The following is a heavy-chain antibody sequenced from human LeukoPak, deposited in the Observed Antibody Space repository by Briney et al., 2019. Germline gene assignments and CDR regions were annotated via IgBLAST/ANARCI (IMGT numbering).Heavy chain of an antibody. Sequence: SETLSLTCTVSGGSISSYYWSWIRQPAGKGLEWMGRIYTSGSNNYNPSLKSRFTMSVETSRKQFTLKLSSVTAADTAVYYCARDEPLIAAAGTGFDPWGQGTLVTVSS. CDR2: IYTSGSN. J-gene: IGHJ5*02. D-gene: IGHD6-13*01. V-gene: IGHV4-4*07. CDR1: GGSISSYY. CDR3: ARDEPLIAAAGTGFDP.